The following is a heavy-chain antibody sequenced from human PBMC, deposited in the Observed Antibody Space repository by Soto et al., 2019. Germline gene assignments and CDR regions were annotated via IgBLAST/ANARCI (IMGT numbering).Heavy chain of an antibody. CDR3: ARGELGNYFDY. Sequence: QLQLQESGSGLVKPSQTLSLTCAVSGGSISSGGYSGSWIRRPPGKGLEWIGSAYHRGSTYYNPSLKSRVTISVDRSKNQFSLKLSSVTAADTAVYYCARGELGNYFDYWGQGTLVTVSS. J-gene: IGHJ4*02. CDR1: GGSISSGGYS. V-gene: IGHV4-30-2*01. CDR2: AYHRGST. D-gene: IGHD7-27*01.